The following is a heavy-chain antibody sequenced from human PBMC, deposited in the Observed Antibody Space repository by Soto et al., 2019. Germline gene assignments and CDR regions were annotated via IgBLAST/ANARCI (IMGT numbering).Heavy chain of an antibody. CDR1: GFTFSSYD. Sequence: EVQLVESGGGLVQPGGSLRLSCAASGFTFSSYDMHWVRQATGKGLEWVSAIGTAGDTYYPGSVKGRFTISRENAKNSMYLPMNILRAEDTAVYYCARAFNYDFWSGFDLWGQGTLVTVSS. CDR2: IGTAGDT. D-gene: IGHD3-3*01. V-gene: IGHV3-13*01. CDR3: ARAFNYDFWSGFDL. J-gene: IGHJ5*02.